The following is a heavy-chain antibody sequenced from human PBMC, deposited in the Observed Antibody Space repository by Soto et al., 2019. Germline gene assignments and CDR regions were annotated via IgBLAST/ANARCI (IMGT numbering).Heavy chain of an antibody. D-gene: IGHD3-22*01. CDR1: GLTFSSYG. V-gene: IGHV3-30*18. CDR3: AKVLFYYDSSGPLAY. Sequence: GGSLRLSCAASGLTFSSYGMHWVRQAPGKGLEWVAVISYDGSNKYYADSVKGRFTISRDNSKNTLYLQMNSLRAEDTAVYYCAKVLFYYDSSGPLAYWGKGTLVTVSS. CDR2: ISYDGSNK. J-gene: IGHJ4*02.